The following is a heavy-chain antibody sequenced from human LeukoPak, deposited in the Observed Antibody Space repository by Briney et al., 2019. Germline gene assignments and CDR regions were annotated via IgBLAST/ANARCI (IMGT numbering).Heavy chain of an antibody. V-gene: IGHV1-69*06. CDR2: IIPIFGTA. D-gene: IGHD3-16*01. CDR1: GYTFTSYY. J-gene: IGHJ6*03. CDR3: ARGGTFNKSPLNYYMDV. Sequence: GASVKVSCKASGYTFTSYYMHWVRQAPGQGLEWMGGIIPIFGTANYAQKFQGRVTVTADKSTSTAYMELSSLRSEDTAVYYCARGGTFNKSPLNYYMDVWGKGTTVTISS.